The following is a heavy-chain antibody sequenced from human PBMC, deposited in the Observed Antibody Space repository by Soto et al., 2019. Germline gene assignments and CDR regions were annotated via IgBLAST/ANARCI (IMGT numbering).Heavy chain of an antibody. J-gene: IGHJ6*02. V-gene: IGHV1-18*01. Sequence: ASAKVSCKASGYTFTSYGISWVRQAPGQGLEWMGWISAYNGNTNYAQKLQGRVTMTTDTSTSTAYMELRSLRSDDTAVYYCTTGSPIHREYYYHGMDVWGQGTTVTVSS. CDR2: ISAYNGNT. CDR3: TTGSPIHREYYYHGMDV. CDR1: GYTFTSYG. D-gene: IGHD1-26*01.